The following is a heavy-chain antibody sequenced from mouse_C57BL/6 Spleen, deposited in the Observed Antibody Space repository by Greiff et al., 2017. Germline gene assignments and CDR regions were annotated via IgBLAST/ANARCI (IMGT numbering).Heavy chain of an antibody. V-gene: IGHV5-6*01. CDR2: ISSSGSYT. Sequence: EVKLVESGGDLVKPGGSLKLSCAASGFTFSSYGMSWVRQTPDKRLEWVATISSSGSYTYYPDSVKGRFTISRDNAKNTLYLQMSSLKSEDTAMYYCARHEGYWGQGTTLTVSS. CDR1: GFTFSSYG. CDR3: ARHEGY. J-gene: IGHJ2*01.